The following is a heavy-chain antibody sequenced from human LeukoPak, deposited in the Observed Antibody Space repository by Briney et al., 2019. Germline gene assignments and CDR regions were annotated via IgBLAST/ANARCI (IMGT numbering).Heavy chain of an antibody. Sequence: GGSLRLSCVASGLRFRSYAMNWVRQAPGKGLECISTISDDSSFTYYADSVKGRSAISRDDSKNTLYLQVNNLKVEDTAVYYCAKGRCSGVGCDSFHSWGQGALVTVSS. CDR1: GLRFRSYA. V-gene: IGHV3-23*01. CDR3: AKGRCSGVGCDSFHS. D-gene: IGHD2-15*01. CDR2: ISDDSSFT. J-gene: IGHJ4*02.